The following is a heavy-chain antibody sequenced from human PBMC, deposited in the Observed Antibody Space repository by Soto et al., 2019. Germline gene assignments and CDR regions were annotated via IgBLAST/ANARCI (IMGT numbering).Heavy chain of an antibody. J-gene: IGHJ6*02. CDR3: ARDPIAVPEKTYYYDGLDV. Sequence: QVLLVQSGAQVKTPGATVKVSCQASGYTFASYGISWVRQAPGQGLEWLGWISGYTAATNYGQKFQDRVTLTTDTSTNTVHMELRSLTSDDTAMYYGARDPIAVPEKTYYYDGLDVGGPGTTVTVAS. CDR2: ISGYTAAT. CDR1: GYTFASYG. V-gene: IGHV1-18*01. D-gene: IGHD6-19*01.